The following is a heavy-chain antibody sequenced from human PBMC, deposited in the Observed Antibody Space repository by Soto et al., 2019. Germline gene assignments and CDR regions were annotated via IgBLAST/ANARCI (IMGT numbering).Heavy chain of an antibody. CDR3: AREKRANGYFEY. D-gene: IGHD6-25*01. CDR1: GFTFSAYW. V-gene: IGHV3-7*01. CDR2: IKQAGSEK. Sequence: GGSLRLSCAASGFTFSAYWMGWVRQAPGKGLEWVANIKQAGSEKYYVDSVNGRFIISRDDAKNSLFLQVNSLRVEDTAVYYCAREKRANGYFEYWGQGTLVTVSS. J-gene: IGHJ4*02.